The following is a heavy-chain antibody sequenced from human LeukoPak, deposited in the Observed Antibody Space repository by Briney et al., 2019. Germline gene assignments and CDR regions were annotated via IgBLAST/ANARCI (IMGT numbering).Heavy chain of an antibody. CDR3: ARVRSIGEILTGPSQH. D-gene: IGHD3-9*01. CDR1: GFTFSDYY. V-gene: IGHV3-11*01. J-gene: IGHJ4*02. Sequence: GGSLRLSCAASGFTFSDYYMSWIRQAPGKGLEWVSYISSSGSTIYYADSVKGRFTTSRDNAKNSLYLQMNSLRAEDTAVYYCARVRSIGEILTGPSQHWGQGTLVTVSS. CDR2: ISSSGSTI.